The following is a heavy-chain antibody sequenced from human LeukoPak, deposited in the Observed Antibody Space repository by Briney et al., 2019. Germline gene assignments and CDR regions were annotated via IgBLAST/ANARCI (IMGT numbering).Heavy chain of an antibody. CDR2: IYYSGST. J-gene: IGHJ4*02. D-gene: IGHD6-13*01. CDR1: GGSISSSSYY. V-gene: IGHV4-39*01. CDR3: ASARTSSRSWFTFDY. Sequence: PSETLSLTCTVSGGSISSSSYYWGWIRQPPGKGLEWTGSIYYSGSTYYNPSLKSRVTISVDTSKNQLSLKLSSVTAADTAVYYCASARTSSRSWFTFDYWGQGILVTVSS.